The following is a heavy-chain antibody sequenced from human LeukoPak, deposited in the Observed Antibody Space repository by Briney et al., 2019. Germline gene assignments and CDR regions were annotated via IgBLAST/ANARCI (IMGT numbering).Heavy chain of an antibody. CDR1: GGSISSYY. V-gene: IGHV4-59*01. CDR2: IYYSGTT. D-gene: IGHD1-26*01. CDR3: ARTFSGSYYYYGMDV. Sequence: SVTFSLTCTVSGGSISSYYWSWIRQPPGKGLEWIGYIYYSGTTNYNPSLKSRVTISVDTSKNQFSLKLSSVTAADTAVYYCARTFSGSYYYYGMDVWGQGTTVTVSS. J-gene: IGHJ6*02.